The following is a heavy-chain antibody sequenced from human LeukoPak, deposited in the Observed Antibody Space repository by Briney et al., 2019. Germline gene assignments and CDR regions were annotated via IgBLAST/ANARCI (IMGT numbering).Heavy chain of an antibody. V-gene: IGHV4-34*01. CDR3: ARGGSRYYDYVWGSYRYTYHDY. CDR2: INHSGST. Sequence: PSETLSPTCAVYGGSFSGYYWSWIRQPPGKGLEWIGEINHSGSTNYNPSLKSRVTISVDTSKNQFSLKLSSVTAADTAVYYCARGGSRYYDYVWGSYRYTYHDYWGQGTLVTVSS. CDR1: GGSFSGYY. J-gene: IGHJ4*02. D-gene: IGHD3-16*02.